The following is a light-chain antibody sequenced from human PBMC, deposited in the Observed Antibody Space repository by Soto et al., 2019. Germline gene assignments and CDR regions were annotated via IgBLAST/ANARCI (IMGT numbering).Light chain of an antibody. CDR3: QHYNTYSRT. V-gene: IGKV1-5*03. Sequence: DIQMTQSPSTLSASIGDRVTITCRASQSIDSWLAWYQQKPGKAPKLLIYKASSLQTGVPSRFSGSGSGSEFALTISSLQPDDFATYYCQHYNTYSRTFGQGTKVEVK. CDR1: QSIDSW. J-gene: IGKJ1*01. CDR2: KAS.